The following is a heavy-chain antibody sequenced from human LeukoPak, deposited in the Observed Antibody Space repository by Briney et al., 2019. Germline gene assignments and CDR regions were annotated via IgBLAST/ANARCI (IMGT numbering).Heavy chain of an antibody. V-gene: IGHV1-46*01. CDR1: GYTFTSYY. J-gene: IGHJ2*01. Sequence: ASVKVSCKASGYTFTSYYMHWVRQAPGQGLEWMGIINPSGGSTSYAQKFQGRVTMTRDTSTSTVYMELSSLRSEDTAVYYCARDPPRGYSYGYPTWYFDLWGRGTLVTVSS. D-gene: IGHD5-18*01. CDR3: ARDPPRGYSYGYPTWYFDL. CDR2: INPSGGST.